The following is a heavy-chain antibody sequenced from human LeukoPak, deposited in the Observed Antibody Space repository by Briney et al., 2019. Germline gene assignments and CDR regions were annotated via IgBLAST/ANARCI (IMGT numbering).Heavy chain of an antibody. J-gene: IGHJ3*02. V-gene: IGHV4-4*02. CDR2: INHSGST. CDR1: GGSISSSNW. Sequence: SETLSLTCAVSGGSISSSNWWSWVRQPPGKGLEWIGEINHSGSTHYDPSLKSRVTISVDKSKNQFSLKLSSVTAADTAVYYCARLGATTSIGLMAFDIWGQGTMVTVSS. D-gene: IGHD1-26*01. CDR3: ARLGATTSIGLMAFDI.